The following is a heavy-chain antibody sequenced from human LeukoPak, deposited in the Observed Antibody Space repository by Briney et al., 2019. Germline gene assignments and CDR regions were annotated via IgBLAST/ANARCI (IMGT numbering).Heavy chain of an antibody. J-gene: IGHJ4*02. CDR1: GFTFSSYA. V-gene: IGHV3-23*01. Sequence: GGSLRLSCAASGFTFSSYAMSWVRQAPGKGLEWVSAISGSGGSTYYADSVKGRFTISRDNSKNTLYLQMNSLRAEDTAVYYYAKDHLTYSSLYYFDYWGQGTLVTVSS. CDR3: AKDHLTYSSLYYFDY. CDR2: ISGSGGST. D-gene: IGHD6-13*01.